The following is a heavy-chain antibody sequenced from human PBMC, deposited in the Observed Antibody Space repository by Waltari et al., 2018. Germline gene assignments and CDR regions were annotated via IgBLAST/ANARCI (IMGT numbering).Heavy chain of an antibody. J-gene: IGHJ4*02. D-gene: IGHD4-17*01. V-gene: IGHV6-1*01. CDR3: ARANTVTMFFDY. CDR1: GDSVSTRSAA. CDR2: TFYRSSWFH. Sequence: HVRLQQSGPGLVKPSQTLSLSCAIIGDSVSTRSAAWNWIRQSPSRGLAWLGRTFYRSSWFHDYTLSVNSRVTINPDTSKNHFSLHLTSVTPDDTAVYFCARANTVTMFFDYWGQGTPVTVSS.